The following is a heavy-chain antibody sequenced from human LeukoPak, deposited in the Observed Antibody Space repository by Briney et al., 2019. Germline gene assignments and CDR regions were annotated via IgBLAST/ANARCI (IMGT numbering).Heavy chain of an antibody. CDR2: IYYSGST. D-gene: IGHD1-26*01. J-gene: IGHJ4*02. V-gene: IGHV4-61*05. CDR1: GGSISSSSYY. Sequence: SETLSLTCTVSGGSISSSSYYWGWIRQPPGKGLEWIGYIYYSGSTNYNPSLKSRVTISVDTSKNQFSLKLSSVTAADTAVYYCARLALQEVGATQTYYLDYWGQGTLVTVSS. CDR3: ARLALQEVGATQTYYLDY.